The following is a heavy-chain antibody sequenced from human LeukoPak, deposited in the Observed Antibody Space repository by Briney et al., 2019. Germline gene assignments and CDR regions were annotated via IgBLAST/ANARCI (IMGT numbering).Heavy chain of an antibody. CDR3: ARGSLEGYYYYMDV. CDR2: IYTSGST. CDR1: GGSISSGSYY. V-gene: IGHV4-61*02. J-gene: IGHJ6*03. Sequence: PSQTLSLTCTVSGGSISSGSYYWSWIRQPAGKGLEWIGRIYTSGSTNYNPSLKSRVTMSVDTSKNQFSLKLSSVTAADTAVYYCARGSLEGYYYYMDVWGKGTTVTVSS. D-gene: IGHD2-15*01.